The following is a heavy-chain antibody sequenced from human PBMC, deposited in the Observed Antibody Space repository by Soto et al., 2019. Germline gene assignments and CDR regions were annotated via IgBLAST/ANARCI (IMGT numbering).Heavy chain of an antibody. J-gene: IGHJ5*02. Sequence: ASVKVSCKTSGYTFSTYSMHWVRQAPGQGLEWMGWMNPNSGNTGYAQKFQGRVTMTRNTSISTAYMELSSLRSEDTAVYYCARGVRYFDWLLNWFDPWGQGTLVTVSS. CDR3: ARGVRYFDWLLNWFDP. D-gene: IGHD3-9*01. CDR2: MNPNSGNT. V-gene: IGHV1-8*01. CDR1: GYTFSTYS.